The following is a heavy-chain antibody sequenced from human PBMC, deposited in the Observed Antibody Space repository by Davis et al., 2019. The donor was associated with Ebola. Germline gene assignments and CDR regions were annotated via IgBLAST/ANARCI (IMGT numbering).Heavy chain of an antibody. J-gene: IGHJ4*02. CDR3: ARDNSRKFDY. D-gene: IGHD5-18*01. V-gene: IGHV3-7*03. CDR1: GFSFSDYW. Sequence: PGGSLSLSCAASGFSFSDYWMTWVRQAPGKGLEWVANIKADGSDTNYVDSVKGRFTISKDNARNSLYLQMNSLRAEDTALYYCARDNSRKFDYWGRGTLVTVSS. CDR2: IKADGSDT.